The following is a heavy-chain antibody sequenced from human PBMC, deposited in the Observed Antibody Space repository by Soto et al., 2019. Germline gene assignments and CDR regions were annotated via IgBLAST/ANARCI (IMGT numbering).Heavy chain of an antibody. CDR1: GFTFSSYV. V-gene: IGHV3-11*01. CDR2: ISSSGSTI. J-gene: IGHJ1*01. D-gene: IGHD3-22*01. Sequence: GGSLRLSCAASGFTFSSYVMSWIRQAPGKGLEWVSYISSSGSTIYYADSVKGRFTISRDNAKNSLYLQMNSLRAEDTAVYYCARSYGYYEENLGYFQHWGQGTLVTVSS. CDR3: ARSYGYYEENLGYFQH.